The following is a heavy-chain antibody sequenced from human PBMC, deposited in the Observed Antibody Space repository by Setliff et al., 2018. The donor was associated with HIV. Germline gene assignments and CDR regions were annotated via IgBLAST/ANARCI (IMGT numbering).Heavy chain of an antibody. CDR1: GGSISSSNYY. D-gene: IGHD1-20*01. J-gene: IGHJ5*02. V-gene: IGHV4-39*07. Sequence: PSETLSLTCTVSGGSISSSNYYWGWIRQPPGKRLEWIGEIYHRGSTNYNPSLKSRVTISADKSKNQFSLKLTSVTAADTAIYYCARGLGYKGWFDPWGQGIQVTVSS. CDR2: IYHRGST. CDR3: ARGLGYKGWFDP.